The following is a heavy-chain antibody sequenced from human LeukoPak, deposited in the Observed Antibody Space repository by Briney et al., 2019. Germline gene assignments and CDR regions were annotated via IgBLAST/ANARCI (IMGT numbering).Heavy chain of an antibody. CDR3: ARLRGLYSGTYRYQTAFEY. Sequence: PGGSLRLSCAASGFTFSNYWMHWVRQDPGKGLEWVANIKQDGSEKYYVDSVKGRFTISRDNAKNSLYLQMSSLRVEDTSVYYCARLRGLYSGTYRYQTAFEYWGQGSLLTVSS. CDR2: IKQDGSEK. J-gene: IGHJ4*02. CDR1: GFTFSNYW. D-gene: IGHD1-26*01. V-gene: IGHV3-7*01.